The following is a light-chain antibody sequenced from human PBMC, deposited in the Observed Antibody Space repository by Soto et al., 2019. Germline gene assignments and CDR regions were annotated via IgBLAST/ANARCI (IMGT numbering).Light chain of an antibody. CDR1: QRISSN. V-gene: IGKV3-15*01. J-gene: IGKJ2*01. CDR2: DAS. Sequence: IVRSQSTPTVSLSPGEIATLSCRASQRISSNLAWYQQIPGQTPRLLIYDASTRATGIPARFSGSGSGTEFTITISSLQSEDFAVYYCHQYDDGPYTFGQGTKVAIK. CDR3: HQYDDGPYT.